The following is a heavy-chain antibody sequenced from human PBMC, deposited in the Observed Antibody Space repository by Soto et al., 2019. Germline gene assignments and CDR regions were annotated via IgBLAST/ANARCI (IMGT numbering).Heavy chain of an antibody. Sequence: PSETLSLTCTVSGCSVSISSSTYYWGWIRQPPEKGLEWIGSISYNGRTYYTPSLKSRVTISVDTSKNQFSLKLNSVTAADTAMYYCARHKTEYGMDVWGQGTTVT. V-gene: IGHV4-39*01. CDR2: ISYNGRT. J-gene: IGHJ6*02. CDR3: ARHKTEYGMDV. CDR1: GCSVSISSSTYY.